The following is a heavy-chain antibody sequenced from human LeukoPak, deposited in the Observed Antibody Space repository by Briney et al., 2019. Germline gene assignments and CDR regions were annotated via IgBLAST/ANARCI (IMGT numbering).Heavy chain of an antibody. V-gene: IGHV4-30-4*01. CDR3: ARDYAAAGTPGWFDP. CDR1: GGSISSGDYY. D-gene: IGHD6-13*01. CDR2: IYYSGST. J-gene: IGHJ5*02. Sequence: SETLSLTCTVSGGSISSGDYYWSWIRQPPGKGLEWIGYIYYSGSTYYNPSLKSRVTISVDTSKNQFSLKLSSVTAADTAVYYCARDYAAAGTPGWFDPWGQGTLVTVSS.